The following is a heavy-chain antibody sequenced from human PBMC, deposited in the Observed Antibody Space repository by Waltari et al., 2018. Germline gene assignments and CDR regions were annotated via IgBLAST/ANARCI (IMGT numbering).Heavy chain of an antibody. CDR2: ISSSSSYI. Sequence: EVQLVESGGGLVKPGGSLRLSCAASGFTFSSYSMKWVRKAPGKGLEWVSSISSSSSYIYYADSVKGRFTISRDNAKNSLYLQMNSLRAEDTAVYYCAREHSSWSPPGGDYWGQGTLVTVSS. V-gene: IGHV3-21*01. CDR1: GFTFSSYS. CDR3: AREHSSWSPPGGDY. J-gene: IGHJ4*02. D-gene: IGHD6-13*01.